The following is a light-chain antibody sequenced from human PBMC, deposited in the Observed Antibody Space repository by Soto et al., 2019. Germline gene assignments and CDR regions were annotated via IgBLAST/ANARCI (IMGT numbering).Light chain of an antibody. CDR2: LGS. J-gene: IGKJ5*01. V-gene: IGKV2-28*01. CDR1: QSLLHRNGNNY. Sequence: DIVMTQTPLFLPVTPGEPASISCRSSQSLLHRNGNNYFDWYLQKPGQSPQLLIYLGSNRASGVPDRFSGSGSGTDFTLKISRVETEDVGVYYCMQALQTPLTFGQGTRLEIK. CDR3: MQALQTPLT.